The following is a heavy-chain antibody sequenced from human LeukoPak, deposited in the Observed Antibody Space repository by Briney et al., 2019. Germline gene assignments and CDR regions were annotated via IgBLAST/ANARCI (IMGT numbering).Heavy chain of an antibody. V-gene: IGHV4-34*01. CDR1: GGSFSGCY. CDR3: ARGLTYYYGSGSYLGY. CDR2: INHSGST. Sequence: SETLSLTCAVYGGSFSGCYWSWIRQPPGKGLEWIGEINHSGSTNYNPSLKSRVTISVDTSKNQFSLKLSSVTAADTAVYYCARGLTYYYGSGSYLGYWGQGTLVTVSS. J-gene: IGHJ4*02. D-gene: IGHD3-10*01.